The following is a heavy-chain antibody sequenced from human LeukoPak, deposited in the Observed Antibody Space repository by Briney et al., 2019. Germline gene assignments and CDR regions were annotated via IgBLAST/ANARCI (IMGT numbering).Heavy chain of an antibody. Sequence: PGGPLRLSCTASGFTFSNFAMSWVRQAPGEGLEWGSTITGGSGAKYYADSVKGRFTISRDNSKDTLYLQMHSLRAEDTAVYFCAKDTPLTTYTSGWSSNSFDYWGQGTLVAVSS. CDR3: AKDTPLTTYTSGWSSNSFDY. V-gene: IGHV3-23*01. CDR2: ITGGSGAK. J-gene: IGHJ4*02. CDR1: GFTFSNFA. D-gene: IGHD6-19*01.